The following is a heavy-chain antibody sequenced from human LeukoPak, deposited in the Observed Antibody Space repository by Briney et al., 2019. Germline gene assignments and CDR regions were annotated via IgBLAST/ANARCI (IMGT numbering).Heavy chain of an antibody. D-gene: IGHD4-17*01. CDR1: GFTFSSYA. V-gene: IGHV3-30*04. J-gene: IGHJ4*02. CDR2: ISYDGSNK. Sequence: GSLRLSCAASGFTFSSYAMHGVRQAPGKGLEWVAVISYDGSNKYYADSVKGRFTISRDNSKNTLYLQMNSLRAEDTAVYYCAREGDYGDGFDYWGQGTLVTVSS. CDR3: AREGDYGDGFDY.